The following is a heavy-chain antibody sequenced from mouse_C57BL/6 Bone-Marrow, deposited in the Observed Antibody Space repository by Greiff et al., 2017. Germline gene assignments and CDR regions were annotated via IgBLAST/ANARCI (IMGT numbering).Heavy chain of an antibody. CDR2: INPGSGGT. J-gene: IGHJ2*01. CDR3: ARWSAVYDGSRY. Sequence: QVQLQQSGAELVRPGTSVTVSCKASGYAFTNYLIEWVKQRPGQGLEWIGVINPGSGGTNYNEKFKGKATLTADNSSSTAYMQLSSLASEDAAVYFCARWSAVYDGSRYWGQGTTLTVSS. V-gene: IGHV1-54*01. D-gene: IGHD2-3*01. CDR1: GYAFTNYL.